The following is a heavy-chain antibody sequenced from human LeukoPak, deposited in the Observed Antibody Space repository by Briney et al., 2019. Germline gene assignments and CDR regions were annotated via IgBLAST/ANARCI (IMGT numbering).Heavy chain of an antibody. CDR3: ARGGYDFWSGYRDAFDI. CDR2: IYYSGST. Sequence: PSETLSLTCTVSGGSISSYYWSWIRQPPGKGLEWIGYIYYSGSTNYNPSLKSRVTISVDTSKNQFSLKLSSVTAADTAAYYCARGGYDFWSGYRDAFDIWGQGTMVTVSS. V-gene: IGHV4-59*01. CDR1: GGSISSYY. D-gene: IGHD3-3*01. J-gene: IGHJ3*02.